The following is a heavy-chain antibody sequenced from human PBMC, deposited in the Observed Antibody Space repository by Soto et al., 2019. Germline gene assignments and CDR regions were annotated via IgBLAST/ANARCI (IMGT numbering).Heavy chain of an antibody. V-gene: IGHV1-3*01. Sequence: ASVKVSCKASGYTFTSYAMHWVRQAPGQRLEWMGWINAGNGNTKYSQKFQGRVTITRDTSASTAYMELSSLRSEDTAVYYCARGGNWNYAVRLDYWGQGTLVTVSS. CDR2: INAGNGNT. J-gene: IGHJ4*02. CDR1: GYTFTSYA. CDR3: ARGGNWNYAVRLDY. D-gene: IGHD1-7*01.